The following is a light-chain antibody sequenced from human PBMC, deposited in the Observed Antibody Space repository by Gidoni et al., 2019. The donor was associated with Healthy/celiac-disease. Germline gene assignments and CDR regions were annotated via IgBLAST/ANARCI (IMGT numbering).Light chain of an antibody. Sequence: QSALTQPAPVSGSPGQSITISCTGTSSDVGGYNYVPWYQQHPGKAPKLMIYDVSNRPSGVSNRFSGSKSGNTASLTISGLQAEDEADYYCSSYTSSSLVFGGGTKLTVL. V-gene: IGLV2-14*03. CDR3: SSYTSSSLV. J-gene: IGLJ2*01. CDR1: SSDVGGYNY. CDR2: DVS.